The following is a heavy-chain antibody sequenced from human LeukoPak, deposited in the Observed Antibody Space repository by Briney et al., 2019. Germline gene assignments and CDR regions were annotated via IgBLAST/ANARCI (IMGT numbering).Heavy chain of an antibody. Sequence: GGSLRLSCTGSGFSFGSYSMNWVRQTPGKGLEWVSFISSGGRYIYYADSVKGRFTVSRDNAKNSLYLQMNSLRAEDTAVYYCARVSACSSSDSCYSGYWGQGTLVTVSS. D-gene: IGHD2-15*01. V-gene: IGHV3-21*01. CDR2: ISSGGRYI. CDR3: ARVSACSSSDSCYSGY. CDR1: GFSFGSYS. J-gene: IGHJ4*02.